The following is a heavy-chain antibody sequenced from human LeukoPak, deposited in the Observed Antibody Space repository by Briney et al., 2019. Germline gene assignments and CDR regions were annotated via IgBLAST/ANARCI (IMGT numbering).Heavy chain of an antibody. CDR2: ISHDGSYE. J-gene: IGHJ4*02. V-gene: IGHV3-30*18. CDR1: GFTFSSFG. D-gene: IGHD3-10*01. CDR3: AKDGLWFGDLTYFDY. Sequence: GGSLRLSCAGSGFTFSSFGMHWVHQAPGKGLEWVAVISHDGSYEYYADSMKGRFTISRDTSKNTLYLQMNSLRAEDTAVYYCAKDGLWFGDLTYFDYWGQGVLVTVSS.